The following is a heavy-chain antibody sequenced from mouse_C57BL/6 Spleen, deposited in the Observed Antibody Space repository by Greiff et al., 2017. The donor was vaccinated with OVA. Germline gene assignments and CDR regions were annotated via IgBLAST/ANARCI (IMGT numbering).Heavy chain of an antibody. V-gene: IGHV1-72*01. D-gene: IGHD2-3*01. CDR1: GYTFTSYW. CDR3: ARREDGYYGGAMDY. CDR2: IDPNSGGT. J-gene: IGHJ4*01. Sequence: QVQLQQPGAELVKPGASVKLSCKASGYTFTSYWMHWVKPRPGRGLEWIGRIDPNSGGTKYNEQFKNKATLTVYQPSSPSYVQRSSRTSEEVAVHYCARREDGYYGGAMDYWGQGTSVTVSS.